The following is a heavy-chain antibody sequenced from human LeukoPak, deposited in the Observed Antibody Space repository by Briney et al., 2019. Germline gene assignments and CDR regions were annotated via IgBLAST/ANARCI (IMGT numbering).Heavy chain of an antibody. CDR1: GDSITNYY. D-gene: IGHD2-15*01. V-gene: IGHV4-4*07. Sequence: SETLSLTCTVSGDSITNYYWNWIRQPAGKGLEWIGRIYTSGSTNYNPSLKSRVTISVGTSKNQFSLKLSSVTAADTAVYYCARGRVVGASPLVYWGQGTLVTVSS. CDR2: IYTSGST. CDR3: ARGRVVGASPLVY. J-gene: IGHJ4*02.